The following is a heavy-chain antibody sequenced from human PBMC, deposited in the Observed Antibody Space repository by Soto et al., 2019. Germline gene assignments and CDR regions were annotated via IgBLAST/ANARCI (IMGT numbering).Heavy chain of an antibody. CDR3: ARDGCSSTSCPRQYYYYMDV. D-gene: IGHD2-2*01. CDR1: GFTFSSYA. CDR2: ISGSGGST. J-gene: IGHJ6*03. Sequence: GGSLRLSCAASGFTFSSYAMSWVRQAPGKGLEWVSAISGSGGSTYYADSVKGRFTISRDNSKNTLYLQMNSLRAEDTAVYYCARDGCSSTSCPRQYYYYMDVWGKGATVTVSS. V-gene: IGHV3-23*01.